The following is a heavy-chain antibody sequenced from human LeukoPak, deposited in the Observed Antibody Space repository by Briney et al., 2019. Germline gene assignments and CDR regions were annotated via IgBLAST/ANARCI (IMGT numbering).Heavy chain of an antibody. CDR2: IWYDGSNK. V-gene: IGHV3-33*06. CDR3: AKDLNRGEYSSSAGDY. CDR1: GFTFSSYG. D-gene: IGHD6-6*01. J-gene: IGHJ4*02. Sequence: GGSLRLSCAASGFTFSSYGMHWARQAPGKGLEWVAVIWYDGSNKYYADSVKGRFTISRDNSKNTLYLQMYSLRAEDTAVYYCAKDLNRGEYSSSAGDYWGQGTLVTVSS.